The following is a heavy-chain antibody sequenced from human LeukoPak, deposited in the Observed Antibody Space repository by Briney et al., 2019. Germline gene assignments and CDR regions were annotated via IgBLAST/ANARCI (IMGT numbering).Heavy chain of an antibody. V-gene: IGHV1-69*05. Sequence: SVKVSCKASGGTFSSYAISWVRQAPGQGLEWMGGIIPIFGTANYAQKFQGGVTITTDESTSTAYTELSSLRSEDTAVYYCARAESGDDYDSSGYYSLSLDYWGQGTLVTVSS. J-gene: IGHJ4*02. D-gene: IGHD3-22*01. CDR2: IIPIFGTA. CDR3: ARAESGDDYDSSGYYSLSLDY. CDR1: GGTFSSYA.